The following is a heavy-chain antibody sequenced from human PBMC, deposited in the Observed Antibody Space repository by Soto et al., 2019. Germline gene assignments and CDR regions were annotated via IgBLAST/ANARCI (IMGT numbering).Heavy chain of an antibody. V-gene: IGHV1-46*01. CDR3: ARDLHDIAVAGTFDY. Sequence: GASVKVSCKASGYTFTSYYMHWVRQAPGQGLEWMGIINPSGGSTSYAQKFQGRVTMTRDTSTSTVYMELSSLRSEDTAVYYCARDLHDIAVAGTFDYWGQGTLVTVSS. CDR2: INPSGGST. D-gene: IGHD6-19*01. J-gene: IGHJ4*02. CDR1: GYTFTSYY.